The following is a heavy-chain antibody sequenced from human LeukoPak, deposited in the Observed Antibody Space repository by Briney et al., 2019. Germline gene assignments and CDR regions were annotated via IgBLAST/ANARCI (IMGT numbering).Heavy chain of an antibody. J-gene: IGHJ6*03. D-gene: IGHD3-10*01. Sequence: PSQTLSLTCTVSGDSISSGDYYWSWIRQPPGKGLEWIGEINHSGSTNYNPSLKSRVTISVDTSKNQFSLKLSSVTAADTAVYYCARRAGYYGSGSKLYYYYYYMDVWGKGTTVTISS. CDR2: INHSGST. CDR3: ARRAGYYGSGSKLYYYYYYMDV. CDR1: GDSISSGDYY. V-gene: IGHV4-30-4*08.